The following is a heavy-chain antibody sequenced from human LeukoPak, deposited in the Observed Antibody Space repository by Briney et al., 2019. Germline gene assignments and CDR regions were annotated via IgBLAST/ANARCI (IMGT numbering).Heavy chain of an antibody. V-gene: IGHV3-21*01. CDR3: ARDLKKDY. D-gene: IGHD3-9*01. CDR2: ISSSSSYI. J-gene: IGHJ4*02. Sequence: GGSLRLSCAASGFTFSSFTMNWVRQAPGKGLEWVSSISSSSSYIYYADSVKGRFTISRDNAKNSLYLQMNSLSAEDTAVYYCARDLKKDYWGQGTLVTVSS. CDR1: GFTFSSFT.